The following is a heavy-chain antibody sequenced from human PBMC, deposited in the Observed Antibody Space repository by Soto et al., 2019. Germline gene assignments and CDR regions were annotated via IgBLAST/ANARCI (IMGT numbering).Heavy chain of an antibody. CDR2: IYYSGTT. CDR3: AKDIAGAVAGTIVDP. V-gene: IGHV4-59*01. D-gene: IGHD6-19*01. J-gene: IGHJ5*02. Sequence: SETLSLTCTVSGGSISSYYWSWIRQPPGKGLEWIGYIYYSGTTNYNPSLKSRITISVDTSKNQISLKLSSVTAADTALYYCAKDIAGAVAGTIVDPWGQGTLVTVSS. CDR1: GGSISSYY.